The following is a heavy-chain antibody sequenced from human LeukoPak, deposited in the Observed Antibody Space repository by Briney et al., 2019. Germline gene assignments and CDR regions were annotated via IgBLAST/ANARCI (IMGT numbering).Heavy chain of an antibody. V-gene: IGHV3-23*01. Sequence: PGGSLRLSCAASGFTFSSYAMSWVRQAPGKGLEWVSAISGSGGSTYYADSVKGRFTISRDNSKNTLYLQMNSLRAEDTAVYYCAKDYGENYYDSSGYWDSWGQGTLVTVSS. J-gene: IGHJ4*02. D-gene: IGHD3-22*01. CDR3: AKDYGENYYDSSGYWDS. CDR2: ISGSGGST. CDR1: GFTFSSYA.